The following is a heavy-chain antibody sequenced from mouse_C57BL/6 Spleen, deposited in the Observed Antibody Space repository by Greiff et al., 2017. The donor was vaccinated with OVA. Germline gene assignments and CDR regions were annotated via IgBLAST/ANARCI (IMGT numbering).Heavy chain of an antibody. CDR3: ARRARGWYFDV. J-gene: IGHJ1*03. V-gene: IGHV5-16*01. CDR2: INYDGSST. CDR1: GFTFSDYY. Sequence: DVHLVESEGGLVQPGSSMKLSCTASGFTFSDYYMAWVRQVPEKGLEWVANINYDGSSTYYLDSLKSRFIISRDNAKNILYLQMSSLKSEDTATYYCARRARGWYFDVWGTGTTVTVSS. D-gene: IGHD3-3*01.